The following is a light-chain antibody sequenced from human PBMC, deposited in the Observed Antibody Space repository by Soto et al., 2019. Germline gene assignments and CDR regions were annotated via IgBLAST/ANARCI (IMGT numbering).Light chain of an antibody. CDR1: SSDVGLYDY. Sequence: QSVLTQPASVSGSPGQSITISCTGTSSDVGLYDYVSWYQQHPGKAPQLMIYAVSNRPSGVSNRFSASKSGNTASLFISGLQAEDEADYYCSSYISDSSYVFGSGTNFTV. V-gene: IGLV2-14*01. CDR2: AVS. J-gene: IGLJ1*01. CDR3: SSYISDSSYV.